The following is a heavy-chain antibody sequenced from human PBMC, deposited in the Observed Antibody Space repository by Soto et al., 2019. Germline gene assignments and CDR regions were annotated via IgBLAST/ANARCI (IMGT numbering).Heavy chain of an antibody. Sequence: QVQLVESGGGVVQPGRSLRLSCAASGFTFSDYGMHWVRQAPGKGLEWVAVISYEGSNKYYGDSVKGRFTISRDNSKNTLYLQMNSLRAEDTAAYFCAKDFRKNGPHYFDYWGQGTLVTVSS. CDR2: ISYEGSNK. V-gene: IGHV3-30*18. J-gene: IGHJ4*02. CDR3: AKDFRKNGPHYFDY. CDR1: GFTFSDYG. D-gene: IGHD2-8*01.